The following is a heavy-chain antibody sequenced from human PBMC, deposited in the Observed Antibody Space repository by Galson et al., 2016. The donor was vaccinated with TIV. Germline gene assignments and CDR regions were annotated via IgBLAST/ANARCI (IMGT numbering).Heavy chain of an antibody. CDR1: GDSVSSNSAA. J-gene: IGHJ4*02. V-gene: IGHV6-1*01. Sequence: CAISGDSVSSNSAAWNWLRQSPSRGLEWLGRTFYRSKWYNDYAPSVKSRITISPDTSKNQFSLQLNSVTPEDTAVYYCARATPSVFGIIMTLDSWRQGTLVTVSS. CDR2: TFYRSKWYN. D-gene: IGHD3-16*01. CDR3: ARATPSVFGIIMTLDS.